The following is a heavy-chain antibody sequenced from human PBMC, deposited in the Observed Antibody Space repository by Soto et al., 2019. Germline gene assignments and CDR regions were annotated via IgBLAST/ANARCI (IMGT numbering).Heavy chain of an antibody. J-gene: IGHJ6*02. V-gene: IGHV3-30-3*01. Sequence: QVQLVESGGGVVQPGRSLRLSCAASGFTFSSYAMHWVRQAPGKGLEWVAVISYDGSNKYYADSVKGRFTISRDNSKNTLYLQMNSLRAEDTAVYYCARGPYSPSLHYDILTGYGMDVWGQGTTVTVSS. CDR2: ISYDGSNK. CDR1: GFTFSSYA. CDR3: ARGPYSPSLHYDILTGYGMDV. D-gene: IGHD3-9*01.